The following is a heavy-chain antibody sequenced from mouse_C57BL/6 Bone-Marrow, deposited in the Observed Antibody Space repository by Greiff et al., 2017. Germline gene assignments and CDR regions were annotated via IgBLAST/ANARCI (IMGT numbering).Heavy chain of an antibody. Sequence: QVQLQQSGAELVRPGASVTLSCKASGYTFTDYEMHWVKQTPVHGLEWIGAIDPETGGTAYNQKFKGKAILTADKSSSTAYMELRSLTSEDSAVYYCTTHYCLYFDYWGQGTTLTVSS. D-gene: IGHD1-1*01. CDR2: IDPETGGT. J-gene: IGHJ2*01. CDR1: GYTFTDYE. V-gene: IGHV1-15*01. CDR3: TTHYCLYFDY.